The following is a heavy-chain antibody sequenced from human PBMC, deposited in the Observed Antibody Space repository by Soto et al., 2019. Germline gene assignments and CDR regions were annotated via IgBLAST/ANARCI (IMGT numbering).Heavy chain of an antibody. Sequence: QITLKESGPTLVKPTQTLTLTCTFSGFTLTTDRVGLGRIRQPPGEALEWLAVIYWDDSKTYRPSLESRLTITKDTSKNQVALTMTNMHSLDTATYYCAHSYVGRSLYWGQGTLVTVSS. CDR1: GFTLTTDRVG. CDR2: IYWDDSK. CDR3: AHSYVGRSLY. V-gene: IGHV2-5*02. J-gene: IGHJ4*02. D-gene: IGHD3-10*02.